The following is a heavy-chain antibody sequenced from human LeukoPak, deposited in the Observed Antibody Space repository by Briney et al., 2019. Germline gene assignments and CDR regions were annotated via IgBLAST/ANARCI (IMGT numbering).Heavy chain of an antibody. CDR2: ISTTSTYI. Sequence: GGSLRLSCAASGFTFSDYSMNWVRQAPGQGLEWVSSISTTSTYIYYADSVKGRFTISRDNAKNSLYLQMNSLRAEDTAVYYCARAILDMATYSFDFWFQGTLLTVT. J-gene: IGHJ4*02. CDR1: GFTFSDYS. CDR3: ARAILDMATYSFDF. D-gene: IGHD5-24*01. V-gene: IGHV3-21*01.